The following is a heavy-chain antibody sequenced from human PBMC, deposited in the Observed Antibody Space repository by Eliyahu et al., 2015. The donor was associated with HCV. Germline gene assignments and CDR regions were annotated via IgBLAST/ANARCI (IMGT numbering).Heavy chain of an antibody. Sequence: QVQLVESGGGXVQPGRSXRLSCAASAFAFSXYGXHWVRQAPGKGXEWVAVRXYDGXNKXYADSVKGRFTISRDNFKNTLYXQMNSLRAEDSAVYFCAKDQGGGPDYYALDVWGQGTTVTVSS. CDR3: AKDQGGGPDYYALDV. V-gene: IGHV3-30*18. D-gene: IGHD3-16*01. CDR1: AFAFSXYG. CDR2: RXYDGXNK. J-gene: IGHJ6*02.